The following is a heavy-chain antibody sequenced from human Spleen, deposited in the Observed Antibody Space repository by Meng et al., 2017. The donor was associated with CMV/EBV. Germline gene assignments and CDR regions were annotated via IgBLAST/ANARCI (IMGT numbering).Heavy chain of an antibody. J-gene: IGHJ3*02. CDR1: GCSFSDYW. CDR3: VTYYADIVLGPFGI. Sequence: GESLKISCAASGCSFSDYWMSWVRQSPGKGLEWVANIKRDGSEKYYVDSVKGRFTISRDNAKNTLYLQMKSLRAEDTALYYCVTYYADIVLGPFGIWGQGTVVTVSS. V-gene: IGHV3-7*01. D-gene: IGHD2-8*02. CDR2: IKRDGSEK.